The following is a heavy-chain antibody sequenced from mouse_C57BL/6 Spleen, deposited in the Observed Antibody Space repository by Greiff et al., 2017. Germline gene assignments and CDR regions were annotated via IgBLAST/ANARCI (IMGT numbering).Heavy chain of an antibody. J-gene: IGHJ2*01. Sequence: EVMLQQSGPELVKPGASVKISCKASGYTFTDYYMNWVKQSHGKSLEWIGDINPNDGGTSYNQKFKGKATLTVDKSSSTAYMELRSLTSEDSAVYYCARNGYSLYWGQGTTLTVSS. V-gene: IGHV1-26*01. CDR1: GYTFTDYY. CDR2: INPNDGGT. D-gene: IGHD2-3*01. CDR3: ARNGYSLY.